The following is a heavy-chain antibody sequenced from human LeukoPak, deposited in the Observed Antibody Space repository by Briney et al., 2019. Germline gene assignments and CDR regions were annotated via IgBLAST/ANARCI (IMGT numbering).Heavy chain of an antibody. CDR2: ISAYNGNT. CDR3: ARYVLLWFGEPRAFDI. J-gene: IGHJ3*02. D-gene: IGHD3-10*01. Sequence: GASVKVSCKASGYTFTSYGISWVRQAPGQGLEWMGWISAYNGNTNYAQKLQGRVTMTTDTSTSTAYMELRSLRSDDTAVYYCARYVLLWFGEPRAFDIWGQGTMVTVSS. CDR1: GYTFTSYG. V-gene: IGHV1-18*01.